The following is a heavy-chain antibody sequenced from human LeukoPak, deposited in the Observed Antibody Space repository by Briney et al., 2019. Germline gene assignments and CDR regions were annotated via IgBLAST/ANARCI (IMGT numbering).Heavy chain of an antibody. CDR1: GFTFSSYA. J-gene: IGHJ4*02. CDR3: AKEWILDY. V-gene: IGHV3-23*03. CDR2: IYSGGGT. Sequence: GGSLRLSCAASGFTFSSYAMSWVRQAPGKGLEWVSLIYSGGGTYSADSVKGRFTISRDNSKNTLYLQMNSLRAEDTAVYYCAKEWILDYWGQGTLVTVSS. D-gene: IGHD5-12*01.